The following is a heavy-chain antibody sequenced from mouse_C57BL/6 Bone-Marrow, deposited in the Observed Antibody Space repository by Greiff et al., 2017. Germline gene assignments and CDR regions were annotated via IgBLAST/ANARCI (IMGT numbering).Heavy chain of an antibody. D-gene: IGHD1-1*01. J-gene: IGHJ1*03. CDR1: GFSLTSYG. CDR2: IWSGGST. CDR3: ARKGYGSSYSYWYFDV. Sequence: VQLMESGPGLVQPSQSLSITCTVSGFSLTSYGVHWVRQSPGKGLEWLGVIWSGGSTDYNAAFISRLSISKDNSKSQVFFKMNSLQADDTAIYYCARKGYGSSYSYWYFDVWGTGTTVTVSS. V-gene: IGHV2-2*01.